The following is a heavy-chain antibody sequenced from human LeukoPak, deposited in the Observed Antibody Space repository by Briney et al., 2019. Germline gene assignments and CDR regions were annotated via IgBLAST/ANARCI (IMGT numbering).Heavy chain of an antibody. V-gene: IGHV3-48*04. D-gene: IGHD6-19*01. CDR2: ISSSGSTI. CDR3: ASSSSGWSPYYYYGMDV. Sequence: GGSLRLSCAASGFTFSSYSMNWVRQAPGKGLEWVSYISSSGSTIYYADSVKGRFTISRDNAKNSLYLQMNSLRAEDTAVYYCASSSSGWSPYYYYGMDVWGQGTTVTVSS. CDR1: GFTFSSYS. J-gene: IGHJ6*02.